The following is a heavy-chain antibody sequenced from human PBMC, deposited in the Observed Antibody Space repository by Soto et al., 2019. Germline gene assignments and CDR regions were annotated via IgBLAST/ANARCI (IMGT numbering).Heavy chain of an antibody. CDR3: AKGGGGGYFAYHYIDV. J-gene: IGHJ6*03. D-gene: IGHD3-9*01. V-gene: IGHV3-23*01. CDR2: ASASGSQT. Sequence: GGSLRLSCAASGFTFNDYAMSWVRQAPGKGLEWVSVASASGSQTYYADSVKGRFTISRDNSKNTLYLQMNSLRVEDTAEYYCAKGGGGGYFAYHYIDVWGKGTTVTVSS. CDR1: GFTFNDYA.